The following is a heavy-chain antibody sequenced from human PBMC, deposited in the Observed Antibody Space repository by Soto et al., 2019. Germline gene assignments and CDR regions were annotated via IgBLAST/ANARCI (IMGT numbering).Heavy chain of an antibody. CDR1: GFTFSSYA. Sequence: GGSLRLSCAASGFTFSSYAMSWVRQAPGKGLEWVSAISGSGGSTYYADSVKGRFTVSRDNSKNTLYLQMNSLRAEDTAVYYCAKGEYYYYSGMDVWGQGTTVTLSS. J-gene: IGHJ6*02. V-gene: IGHV3-23*01. CDR3: AKGEYYYYSGMDV. CDR2: ISGSGGST.